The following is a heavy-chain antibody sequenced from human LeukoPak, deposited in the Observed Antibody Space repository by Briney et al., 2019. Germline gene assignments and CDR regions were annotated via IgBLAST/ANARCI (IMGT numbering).Heavy chain of an antibody. CDR3: ARARQRLGELSALDN. CDR1: GGTFNSYA. J-gene: IGHJ4*02. CDR2: VIPIFGTA. D-gene: IGHD3-16*02. Sequence: SVKVSCKASGGTFNSYAISWVRQAPGQGLEWMGGVIPIFGTANYAQKFQGRVTMTRDTSINTAYMELTRLRSDDTAVYYCARARQRLGELSALDNWGQGALVTVSS. V-gene: IGHV1-69*05.